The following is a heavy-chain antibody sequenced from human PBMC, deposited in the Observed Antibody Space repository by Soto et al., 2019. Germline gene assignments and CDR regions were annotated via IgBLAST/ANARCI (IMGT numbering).Heavy chain of an antibody. CDR2: INHSGST. J-gene: IGHJ4*02. CDR3: ARRRPSPHMCTGVSCYSATFDY. D-gene: IGHD2-15*01. Sequence: QVQLQQWGAGLLKPSETLYVTYAVYGGSFSGYYWGWIRQPPGKGLEWIGEINHSGSTNYNPSLKSRVTISVDTSKKQFSLKLSSVTPADTAVYYCARRRPSPHMCTGVSCYSATFDYWGQGTPVTVSS. V-gene: IGHV4-34*01. CDR1: GGSFSGYY.